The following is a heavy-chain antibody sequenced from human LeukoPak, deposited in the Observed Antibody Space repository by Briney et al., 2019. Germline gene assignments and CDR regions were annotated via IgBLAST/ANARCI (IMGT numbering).Heavy chain of an antibody. CDR2: INSDGSTT. V-gene: IGHV3-74*01. CDR1: GFSLSSYW. Sequence: GGSLRLSCAASGFSLSSYWMDWVRQAPGKGLVWVSRINSDGSTTNYADSVKGRFTISRDNAKNTLYLQMNSLRAEDTAVYYCARRQYRSSWYYFDYWGQGTLVTVSS. CDR3: ARRQYRSSWYYFDY. J-gene: IGHJ4*02. D-gene: IGHD6-13*01.